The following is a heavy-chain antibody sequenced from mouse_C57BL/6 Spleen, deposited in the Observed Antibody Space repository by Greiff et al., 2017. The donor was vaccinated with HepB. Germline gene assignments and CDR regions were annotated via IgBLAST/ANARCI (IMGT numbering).Heavy chain of an antibody. V-gene: IGHV3-6*01. Sequence: VQLKESGPGLVKPSQSLSLTCSVTGYSITSGYYWNWIRQFPGNKLEWMGYISYDGSNNYNPSLKNRISITRDTSKNQFFLKLNSVTTEDTATYYCARTLIYYYGSSPPYFDYWGQGTTLTVSS. D-gene: IGHD1-1*01. CDR3: ARTLIYYYGSSPPYFDY. CDR1: GYSITSGYY. CDR2: ISYDGSN. J-gene: IGHJ2*01.